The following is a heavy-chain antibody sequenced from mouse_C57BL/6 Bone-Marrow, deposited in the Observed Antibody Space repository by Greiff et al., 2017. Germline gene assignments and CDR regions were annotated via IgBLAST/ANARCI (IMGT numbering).Heavy chain of an antibody. CDR3: ARILCITTVVATGYFDV. V-gene: IGHV1-39*01. CDR2: INPNYGTT. Sequence: EVQLQESGPELVKPGASVKISCKASGYSFTDYNMNWVKQSNGKSLEWIGVINPNYGTTSYNQKFKGKATLTVDQSSSTAYMQLNSLTSEDSAVYYCARILCITTVVATGYFDVWGTGTTVTVSS. J-gene: IGHJ1*03. D-gene: IGHD1-1*01. CDR1: GYSFTDYN.